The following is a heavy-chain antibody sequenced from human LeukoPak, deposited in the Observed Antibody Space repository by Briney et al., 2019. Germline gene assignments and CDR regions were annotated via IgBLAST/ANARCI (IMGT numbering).Heavy chain of an antibody. CDR3: AREAAAGVNWFDP. V-gene: IGHV4-59*11. D-gene: IGHD6-13*01. CDR1: GGSISRHY. Sequence: SETLSLTCTVSGGSISRHYWSWIRQPPGKGLEWIGYIYYSGSTNYNPSLKSRVTISVDTSKNQFSLKLSSVTAADTAVYYCAREAAAGVNWFDPWGQGTLVTVSS. CDR2: IYYSGST. J-gene: IGHJ5*02.